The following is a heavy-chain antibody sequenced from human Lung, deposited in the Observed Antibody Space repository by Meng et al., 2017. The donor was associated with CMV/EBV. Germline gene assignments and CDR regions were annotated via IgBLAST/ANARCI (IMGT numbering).Heavy chain of an antibody. J-gene: IGHJ5*02. D-gene: IGHD2-8*01. Sequence: GSLRLXCAVYGGSFSDYYWSWFRQPPGEALEWIGEVDHRGSTNYNPSLRSRATISIDTSKLQFSLRLASVTAADSAVYFCARRESLVMVPANLRWFDPWGQGTRVT. V-gene: IGHV4-34*01. CDR3: ARRESLVMVPANLRWFDP. CDR1: GGSFSDYY. CDR2: VDHRGST.